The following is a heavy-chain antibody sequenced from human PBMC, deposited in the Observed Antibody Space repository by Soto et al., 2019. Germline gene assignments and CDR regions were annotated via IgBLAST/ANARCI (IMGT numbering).Heavy chain of an antibody. CDR2: IYPADSDT. V-gene: IGHV5-51*01. CDR1: GYTFTSYW. Sequence: GESLKISCKGSGYTFTSYWIGWVRQMPGKGLEWMGIIYPADSDTRYSPSFQGQVTISVDKSISTAYLQWSSLKASDTAMYYCARQAVYSAYGFDYCGQGTLVIVSS. CDR3: ARQAVYSAYGFDY. D-gene: IGHD5-12*01. J-gene: IGHJ4*02.